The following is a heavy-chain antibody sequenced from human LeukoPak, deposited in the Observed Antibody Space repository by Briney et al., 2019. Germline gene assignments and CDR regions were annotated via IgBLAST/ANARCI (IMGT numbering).Heavy chain of an antibody. CDR1: GGSFSGYY. Sequence: PSETLSLTCAVYGGSFSGYYWSWIRQPPGKGLEWIGEINHSGSTNYNPSLKSRVTISVDTSKNQFSLKLSSVTAADTAVYYCATRYCSRTSCYSYYMGVWGKGTTVTVSS. D-gene: IGHD2-2*01. CDR2: INHSGST. J-gene: IGHJ6*03. V-gene: IGHV4-34*01. CDR3: ATRYCSRTSCYSYYMGV.